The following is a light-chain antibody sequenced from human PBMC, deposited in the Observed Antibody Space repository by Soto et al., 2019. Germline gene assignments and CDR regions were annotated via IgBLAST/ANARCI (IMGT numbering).Light chain of an antibody. J-gene: IGKJ5*01. V-gene: IGKV3-20*01. CDR2: GAS. Sequence: EIVLTQAPGTLSLSPGERTTLSCRASQSFMSSYLAWYQQKPGQAPRLLIYGASSRATGIPDRFSGSGSGTDYTLTISRLEPEDFAVYYCQQYGSSLSITFGQGTRLEIK. CDR3: QQYGSSLSIT. CDR1: QSFMSSY.